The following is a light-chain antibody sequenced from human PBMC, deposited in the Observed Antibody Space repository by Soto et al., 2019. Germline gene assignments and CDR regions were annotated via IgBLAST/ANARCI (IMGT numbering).Light chain of an antibody. J-gene: IGLJ1*01. CDR3: SSYTSSRAYV. Sequence: QSALTQPASLSGSPGQSITIACTGTSSDVGGYNYVSWYQQQSGKAPKLMIHEVSNRPSGVSNRFSCSKSGNTASLTISGLQAEDEADYYCSSYTSSRAYVFSIGTKLAVL. V-gene: IGLV2-14*01. CDR1: SSDVGGYNY. CDR2: EVS.